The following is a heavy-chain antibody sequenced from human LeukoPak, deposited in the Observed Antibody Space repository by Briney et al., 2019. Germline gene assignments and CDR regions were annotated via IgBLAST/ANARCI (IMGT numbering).Heavy chain of an antibody. J-gene: IGHJ4*02. D-gene: IGHD3-10*01. CDR3: AKEQSYAYGYIDY. CDR2: ITYSGEST. CDR1: GFTFSNFA. Sequence: PGGSLRLSCAASGFTFSNFAMSWVCQAPGKGLEWVSSITYSGESTYYADSVKGRFTISRDNSNNTLYLQMNGLRADDTAVYYCAKEQSYAYGYIDYWGQGTLVTVSS. V-gene: IGHV3-23*01.